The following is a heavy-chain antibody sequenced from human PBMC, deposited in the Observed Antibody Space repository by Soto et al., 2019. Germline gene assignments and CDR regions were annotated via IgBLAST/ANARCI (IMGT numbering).Heavy chain of an antibody. CDR2: IIPIFGTA. D-gene: IGHD6-19*01. CDR1: RVAFSKFI. CDR3: AKVRYSSPMGYYYGMDV. J-gene: IGHJ6*02. V-gene: IGHV1-69*01. Sequence: QAQLEQSGGEVQKPGSSVKVSCKASRVAFSKFIVTWVRQAPGLGLEWVGGIIPIFGTANYAQKVQGRVTITADESTSTSYMEVNNLRAEDTAVYYCAKVRYSSPMGYYYGMDVWGQGTTVTVSS.